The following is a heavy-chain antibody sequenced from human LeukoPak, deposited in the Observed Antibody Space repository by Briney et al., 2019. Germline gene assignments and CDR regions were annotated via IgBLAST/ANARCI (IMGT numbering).Heavy chain of an antibody. Sequence: GGSLRLSCAASGFTFSSYSMNWVRQAPGKGLEWVSSISSSSSYIYYADSVKDRFTISRDNAKNSLYLQMNSLRAEDTAVYYCASEVIVVVITNDAFDIWGQGTMVTVSS. D-gene: IGHD3-22*01. V-gene: IGHV3-21*01. CDR2: ISSSSSYI. J-gene: IGHJ3*02. CDR1: GFTFSSYS. CDR3: ASEVIVVVITNDAFDI.